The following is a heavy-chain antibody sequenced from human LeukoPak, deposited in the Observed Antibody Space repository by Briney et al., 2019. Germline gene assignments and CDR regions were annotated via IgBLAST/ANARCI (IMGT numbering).Heavy chain of an antibody. V-gene: IGHV3-15*01. D-gene: IGHD2-2*01. CDR3: TTVKRHCSSTSCYGYAFDI. CDR1: GFTFSNAW. CDR2: IKSKTDGGTT. J-gene: IGHJ3*02. Sequence: GGSLGLSCAASGFTFSNAWMSWVRQAPGKGLEWVGRIKSKTDGGTTDYAAPVKGRFTISRDDSKNTLYLQMNSLKTEDTAVYYCTTVKRHCSSTSCYGYAFDIWGQGTMVTVSS.